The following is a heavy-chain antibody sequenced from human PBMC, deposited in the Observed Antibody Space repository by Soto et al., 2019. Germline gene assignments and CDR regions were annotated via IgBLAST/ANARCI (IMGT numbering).Heavy chain of an antibody. D-gene: IGHD2-8*01. Sequence: GASVKVSCKASGYTFTSYGISWVRQAPGQGLEWMGWISAYNGNTNYAQKLQGRVTMTTDTSTSTAYMELRSLRSDDTAVYYCARGEYCTNGVCYGSLGYWGQGPLVTVSS. CDR3: ARGEYCTNGVCYGSLGY. J-gene: IGHJ4*02. CDR2: ISAYNGNT. V-gene: IGHV1-18*01. CDR1: GYTFTSYG.